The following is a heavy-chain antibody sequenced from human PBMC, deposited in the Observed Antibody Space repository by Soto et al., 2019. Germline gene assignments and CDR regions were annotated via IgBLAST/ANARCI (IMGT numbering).Heavy chain of an antibody. J-gene: IGHJ4*02. D-gene: IGHD5-12*01. CDR1: GGSIRSYY. V-gene: IGHV4-59*01. CDR3: ARGRGYSGFESTYYFDY. Sequence: SETLSLTCTVSGGSIRSYYLSWIRQPPGKGLEYIGYIYDSGSTNYNPSLKSRVTISLDTSKDQFSLKLSSVTAADTAVYYCARGRGYSGFESTYYFDYWGQGTLVTVSS. CDR2: IYDSGST.